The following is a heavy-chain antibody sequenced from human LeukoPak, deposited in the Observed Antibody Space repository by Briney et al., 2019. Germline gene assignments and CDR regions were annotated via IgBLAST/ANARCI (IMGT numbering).Heavy chain of an antibody. J-gene: IGHJ4*02. Sequence: PSDTLSLTCTLYCGFISTYYWASILQSCGNRREWLGRLDISCSTYYNPYLNSRVPMSVDTSNNQYSLRLTSVTAADTAVYYCARDAYYYDTGGYYVVDYWGQGTLVTVSS. CDR1: CGFISTYY. D-gene: IGHD3-22*01. V-gene: IGHV4-4*07. CDR3: ARDAYYYDTGGYYVVDY. CDR2: LDISCST.